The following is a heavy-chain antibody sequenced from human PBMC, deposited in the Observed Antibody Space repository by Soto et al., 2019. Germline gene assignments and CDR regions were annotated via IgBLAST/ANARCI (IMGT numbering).Heavy chain of an antibody. J-gene: IGHJ4*02. Sequence: GGSLRLSCASSTFTLSSFWIYWVRQAPGKGLVWVSRISSVGRSIDYGDSVRGRFTISRDNANNTLYLQMNSLRVEDTALYYCVRAFRCVGGTTCYSPFDYRCPGTLVTVSS. CDR1: TFTLSSFW. CDR2: ISSVGRSI. D-gene: IGHD2-15*01. CDR3: VRAFRCVGGTTCYSPFDY. V-gene: IGHV3-74*01.